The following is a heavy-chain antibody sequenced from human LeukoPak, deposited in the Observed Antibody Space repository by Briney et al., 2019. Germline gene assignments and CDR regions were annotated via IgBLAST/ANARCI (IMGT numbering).Heavy chain of an antibody. D-gene: IGHD1-26*01. J-gene: IGHJ4*02. CDR3: SRESGAFSPFGY. Sequence: PSETLSLTCGVSGGSISSTNWWSWVRQPPGQGLEWIGEISLSGLTNYNPSLKSRVTMSLDKSKNHLSLNLTSVTAADTAVYYCSRESGAFSPFGYWGQGTLVIVSS. CDR2: ISLSGLT. CDR1: GGSISSTNW. V-gene: IGHV4-4*02.